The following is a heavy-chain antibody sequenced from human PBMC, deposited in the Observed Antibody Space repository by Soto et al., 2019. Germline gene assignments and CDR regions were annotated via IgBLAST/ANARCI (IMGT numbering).Heavy chain of an antibody. CDR3: ARCYCSVGSCYTCWPFDL. V-gene: IGHV1-18*01. CDR2: IGPYNGNT. J-gene: IGHJ2*01. D-gene: IGHD2-15*01. Sequence: QVQLVQSGAEVKKPGASVKVSCKASGYTFNNYGISWVRQAPGQGLEWMGWIGPYNGNTDHAQNFQGRVTMTTDTSTNTAYMELRSLRSDDTALYYCARCYCSVGSCYTCWPFDLLGLGTLVTVSS. CDR1: GYTFNNYG.